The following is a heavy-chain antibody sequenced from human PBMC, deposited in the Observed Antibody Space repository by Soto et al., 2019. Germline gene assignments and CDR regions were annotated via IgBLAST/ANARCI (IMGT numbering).Heavy chain of an antibody. D-gene: IGHD5-12*01. CDR1: GGSISSGGYS. CDR3: ARVTTQILSGYEWAHWFDP. J-gene: IGHJ5*02. V-gene: IGHV4-30-2*01. Sequence: NPSETLSLTCAVSGGSISSGGYSWSWIRQPPGKGLEWIGYIYHSGSTYYNPSLKSRVTISVDRSKNQFSLKLSSVTAADTAVYYCARVTTQILSGYEWAHWFDPWGQGTLVTVSS. CDR2: IYHSGST.